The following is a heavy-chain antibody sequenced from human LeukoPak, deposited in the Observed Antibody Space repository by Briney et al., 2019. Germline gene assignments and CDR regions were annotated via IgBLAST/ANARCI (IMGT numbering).Heavy chain of an antibody. CDR3: AKDYDILTGYLDFDY. D-gene: IGHD3-9*01. Sequence: PGGSLRLSCAASGFTFSSYAMSWVRQAPGKGLEWVSAISGSGGSTYYADSVKGRFTISRGNSKNTLYLQMNSLRAEDTAVYYCAKDYDILTGYLDFDYWGQGTLVTVSS. CDR1: GFTFSSYA. J-gene: IGHJ4*02. CDR2: ISGSGGST. V-gene: IGHV3-23*01.